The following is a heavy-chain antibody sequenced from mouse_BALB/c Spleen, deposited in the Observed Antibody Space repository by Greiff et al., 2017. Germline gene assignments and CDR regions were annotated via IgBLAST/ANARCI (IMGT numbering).Heavy chain of an antibody. CDR1: GFTFSSYT. D-gene: IGHD1-1*01. CDR2: ISSGGGNT. Sequence: EVKLMESGGGLVKPGGSLKLSCAASGFTFSSYTMSWVRQTPEKRLEWVATISSGGGNTYYPDSVKGRFTISRDNAKNNLYLQMSSLRSEDTALYYCARYLYGSLFAYWGQGTLVTVSA. V-gene: IGHV5-9*03. J-gene: IGHJ3*01. CDR3: ARYLYGSLFAY.